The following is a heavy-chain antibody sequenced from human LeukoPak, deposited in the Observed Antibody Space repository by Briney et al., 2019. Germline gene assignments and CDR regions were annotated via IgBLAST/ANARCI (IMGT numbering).Heavy chain of an antibody. CDR3: AKDGRGALVYHMDV. CDR1: GFTFDDYA. D-gene: IGHD2-8*02. V-gene: IGHV3-43D*03. Sequence: GGSLRLSCAASGFTFDDYAMHWVRQAPGKGLEWVSLISWDGGSTYYADSVKGRFTISRDNSKNSLYLQMNSLRPEDTALYFCAKDGRGALVYHMDVWGKGTTVTVSS. J-gene: IGHJ6*03. CDR2: ISWDGGST.